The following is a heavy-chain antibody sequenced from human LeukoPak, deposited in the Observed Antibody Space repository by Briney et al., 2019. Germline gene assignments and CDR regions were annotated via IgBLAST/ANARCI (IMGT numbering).Heavy chain of an antibody. D-gene: IGHD4-23*01. J-gene: IGHJ4*02. V-gene: IGHV4-59*01. Sequence: SETLSLTCSVSGGSLSTYSWSWVRQSRGNRLEWIGYIYYGGTTNYNPSRKSRVTISADTAKNQSSLRLRSVTAADTALYYCARDTTVASGMQHWGQGTLVTVSS. CDR3: ARDTTVASGMQH. CDR2: IYYGGTT. CDR1: GGSLSTYS.